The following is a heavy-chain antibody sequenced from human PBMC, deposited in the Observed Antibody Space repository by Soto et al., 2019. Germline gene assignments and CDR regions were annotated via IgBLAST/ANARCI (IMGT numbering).Heavy chain of an antibody. V-gene: IGHV1-18*01. D-gene: IGHD1-1*01. CDR1: GYGFTTYG. Sequence: QVHLVQSGAEVKKPGASVKVSCKGSGYGFTTYGITWVRQAPGQGLEWMAWISAHNGNTNYAQKLQGRVTVTRDTSTSTAYMELRCLRSDDTAVYYCARGRYGDYWGQGALVTFSS. J-gene: IGHJ4*02. CDR2: ISAHNGNT. CDR3: ARGRYGDY.